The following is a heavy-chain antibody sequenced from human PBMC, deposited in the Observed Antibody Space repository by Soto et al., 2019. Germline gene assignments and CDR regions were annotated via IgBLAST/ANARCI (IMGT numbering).Heavy chain of an antibody. CDR1: GFTFSSYA. CDR2: ISGSGGST. CDR3: AKERRLAARRFYGMDV. D-gene: IGHD6-6*01. Sequence: EVQLLESGGGLVQPGGSLRLSCAASGFTFSSYAMSWVRQAPGKGLEWVSAISGSGGSTYYADSAKGRFTISRDNSKNTLYLQRNSLRAEDTAVYYCAKERRLAARRFYGMDVWGQGTTVTVSS. J-gene: IGHJ6*02. V-gene: IGHV3-23*01.